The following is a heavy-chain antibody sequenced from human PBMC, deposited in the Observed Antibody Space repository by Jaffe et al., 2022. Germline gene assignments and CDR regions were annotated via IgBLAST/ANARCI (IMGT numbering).Heavy chain of an antibody. CDR1: GFSLSNARMG. J-gene: IGHJ6*03. V-gene: IGHV2-26*01. CDR3: ARIYSGYDYMRGDYYYYYMDV. CDR2: IFSNDEK. D-gene: IGHD5-12*01. Sequence: QVTLKESGPVLVKPTETLTLTCTVSGFSLSNARMGVSWIRQPPGKALEWLAHIFSNDEKSYSTSLKSRLTISKDTSKSQVVLTMTNMDPVDTATYYCARIYSGYDYMRGDYYYYYMDVWGKGTTVTVSS.